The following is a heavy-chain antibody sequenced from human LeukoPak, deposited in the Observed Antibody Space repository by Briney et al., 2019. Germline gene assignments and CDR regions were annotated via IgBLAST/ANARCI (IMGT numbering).Heavy chain of an antibody. CDR1: GGSISSSSYY. D-gene: IGHD3-3*01. J-gene: IGHJ3*02. CDR3: ASPYYDFWSGYPNWEGAFDI. V-gene: IGHV4-39*01. Sequence: PSETLSLTCTVSGGSISSSSYYWGWIRQPPGKGLEWIGSIYYSGSTYYNPSLKSRVTISVDTSKNQFSLKLSSVTAADTAVYYCASPYYDFWSGYPNWEGAFDIWDQGTMVTVSS. CDR2: IYYSGST.